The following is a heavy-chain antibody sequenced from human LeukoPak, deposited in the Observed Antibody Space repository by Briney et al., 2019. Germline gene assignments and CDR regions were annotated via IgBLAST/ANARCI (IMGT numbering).Heavy chain of an antibody. CDR1: GFTFTGHS. CDR2: VGNDEKTI. J-gene: IGHJ4*02. Sequence: GGSLRLSRVASGFTFTGHSMHWVRQAPGKGLEWVAVVGNDEKTIFYADSLKGRFTISRDNSKNTLFLQMNSLRDEDTAVYYCARERQMGATPFDYWGQGSLVTVSS. CDR3: ARERQMGATPFDY. V-gene: IGHV3-30*04. D-gene: IGHD1-26*01.